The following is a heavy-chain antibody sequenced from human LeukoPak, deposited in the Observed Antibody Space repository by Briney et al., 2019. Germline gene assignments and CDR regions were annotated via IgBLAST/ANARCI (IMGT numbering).Heavy chain of an antibody. J-gene: IGHJ3*02. V-gene: IGHV3-23*01. D-gene: IGHD5-24*01. CDR2: ISGSGVYT. Sequence: GGSLRLSRAASGFTFSSYWMSWVRQAPGKGLEWVSGISGSGVYTYYADSVKGRFTISRDNSKNTLYLVMNSLRVDDTAVYYCAKAVDLATISVDIWGQGTMVTVSS. CDR3: AKAVDLATISVDI. CDR1: GFTFSSYW.